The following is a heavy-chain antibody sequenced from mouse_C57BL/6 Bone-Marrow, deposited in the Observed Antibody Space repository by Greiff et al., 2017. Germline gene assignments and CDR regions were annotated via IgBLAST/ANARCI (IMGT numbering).Heavy chain of an antibody. D-gene: IGHD1-1*01. Sequence: EVKLVESGGGLVQPGGSLILSCVASGFTFSNYWLNWVRQSPEKGLEWVAQIRLKTDNYATHYAESVKGRFTISRDDSKSSFYLQMNNLRAEDTGIYYCTAITTVVAEDYWGQGTTLTVSS. CDR1: GFTFSNYW. J-gene: IGHJ2*01. V-gene: IGHV6-3*01. CDR3: TAITTVVAEDY. CDR2: IRLKTDNYAT.